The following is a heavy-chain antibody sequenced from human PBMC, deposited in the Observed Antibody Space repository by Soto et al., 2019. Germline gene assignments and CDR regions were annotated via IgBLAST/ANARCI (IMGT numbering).Heavy chain of an antibody. CDR1: GGSISSGNYY. J-gene: IGHJ4*02. V-gene: IGHV4-30-4*01. CDR2: ISYSGST. Sequence: QVQLQESGPGLVKPSQTLSLTCTVSGGSISSGNYYWSWIRQPPGKGLEWIGFISYSGSTYYSLSLKSRVTSSVDTSKHQFSLNLSFVTAADTAVYYCATMGTPATGLYYFDYWGQGTLVTVSS. CDR3: ATMGTPATGLYYFDY. D-gene: IGHD5-18*01.